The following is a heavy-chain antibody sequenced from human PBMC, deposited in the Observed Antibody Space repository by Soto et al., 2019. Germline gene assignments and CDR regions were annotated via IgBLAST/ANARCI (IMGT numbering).Heavy chain of an antibody. CDR3: AIGRFGEYYLKGFDP. J-gene: IGHJ5*02. V-gene: IGHV4-61*01. Sequence: PSETLSLTCTVSGGSVSSGSYYLSWIGQPPGKGLEWIGYIYYSGSTNYNPSLKSRVTISVDTSKNQLSLKLSSVNAADTAVYYCAIGRFGEYYLKGFDPWGQGPRVTSPQ. D-gene: IGHD4-17*01. CDR2: IYYSGST. CDR1: GGSVSSGSYY.